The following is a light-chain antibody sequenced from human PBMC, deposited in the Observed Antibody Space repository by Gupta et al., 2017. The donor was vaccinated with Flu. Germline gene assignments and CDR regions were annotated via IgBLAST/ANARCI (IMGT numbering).Light chain of an antibody. CDR1: SSDVGRSDS. V-gene: IGLV2-14*03. J-gene: IGLJ1*01. Sequence: QSALPQPASVSGSPGQSITIPCTGTSSDVGRSDSVSWYQQHPGKAPKLLIDDVSSRPSGVPSRFSGSKSGNTASLTISGLQAEDETDYYCSSYTSISTFYVFGTGTKVTVL. CDR2: DVS. CDR3: SSYTSISTFYV.